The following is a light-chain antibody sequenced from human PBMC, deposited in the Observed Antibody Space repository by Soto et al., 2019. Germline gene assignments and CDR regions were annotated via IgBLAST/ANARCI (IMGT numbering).Light chain of an antibody. CDR3: QQRGNWPYT. Sequence: EIVLTQSQATLSLSPGERATLSCRASQSVTSYLAWYQQKPGQAPRLLIYDASNRATGIPARFSGSGSGTDFTLTISSLEAEDFAVYYCQQRGNWPYTFGQGTKLEIK. V-gene: IGKV3-11*01. CDR2: DAS. CDR1: QSVTSY. J-gene: IGKJ2*01.